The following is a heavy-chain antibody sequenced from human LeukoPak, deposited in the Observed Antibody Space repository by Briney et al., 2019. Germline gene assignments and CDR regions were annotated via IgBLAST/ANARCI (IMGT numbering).Heavy chain of an antibody. CDR2: ISSSSSYI. CDR1: GFTFNNYS. J-gene: IGHJ4*02. CDR3: ARAYCSGGSCYLTRLDY. D-gene: IGHD2-15*01. Sequence: GGSLRLSCAASGFTFNNYSMNWVRQAPGKGLEWVSSISSSSSYIYYADSVKGRFTISRDSAKNSLYLQMNSLRAEDTAVYYCARAYCSGGSCYLTRLDYRGQGTLVTVSS. V-gene: IGHV3-21*01.